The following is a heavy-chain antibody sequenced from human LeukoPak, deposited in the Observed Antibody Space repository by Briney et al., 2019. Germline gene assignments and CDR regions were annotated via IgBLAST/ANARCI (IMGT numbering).Heavy chain of an antibody. CDR1: GFTVSSNY. V-gene: IGHV3-74*01. CDR2: INSDGSST. CDR3: ARVDGSSWYGGYYYYGMDV. Sequence: GGSLRLSCAASGFTVSSNYMSWVRQAPGKGLVWVSRINSDGSSTSYADSVKGRFTISRDNAKNTLYLQMNSLRAEDTAVYYCARVDGSSWYGGYYYYGMDVWGQGTTVTVSS. J-gene: IGHJ6*02. D-gene: IGHD6-13*01.